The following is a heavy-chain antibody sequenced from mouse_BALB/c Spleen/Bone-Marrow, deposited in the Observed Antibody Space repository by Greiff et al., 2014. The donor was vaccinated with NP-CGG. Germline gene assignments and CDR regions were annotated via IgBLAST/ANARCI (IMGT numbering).Heavy chain of an antibody. D-gene: IGHD2-14*01. Sequence: EVQVVESGGGLVQPGGSRKLSCAASGFTFSSFGMHWVRQAPEKGLEWVAYISSGSSTIYYADTVKGRFTISRDNPKNTLFLQKTSLRSEDTAMYYCASPFYRYDGSWFAYWGQGTLVTVSA. CDR2: ISSGSSTI. CDR3: ASPFYRYDGSWFAY. CDR1: GFTFSSFG. V-gene: IGHV5-17*02. J-gene: IGHJ3*01.